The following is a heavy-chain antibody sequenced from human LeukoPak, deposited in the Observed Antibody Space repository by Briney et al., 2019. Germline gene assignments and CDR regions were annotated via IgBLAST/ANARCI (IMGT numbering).Heavy chain of an antibody. CDR3: ARGSDTAMVPHYYYMDV. D-gene: IGHD5-18*01. CDR1: GYTFTSYY. V-gene: IGHV1-46*01. J-gene: IGHJ6*03. CDR2: INPSGGST. Sequence: ASVKVSCKASGYTFTSYYMHWVRQAPGQGLEWMGIINPSGGSTGCAQKFQGRVTMTRDMSTSTVYLELSSLRSEDTAVYYCARGSDTAMVPHYYYMDVWGKGTTVTVSS.